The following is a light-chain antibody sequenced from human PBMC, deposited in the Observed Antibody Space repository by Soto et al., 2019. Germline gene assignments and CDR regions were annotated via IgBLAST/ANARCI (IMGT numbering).Light chain of an antibody. J-gene: IGKJ1*01. Sequence: IVLTQAPATLCLSPGEVASLSFRASQNISTYLAWYQQRPGQFPRLLIYGVSKRAPAIPPRFSGSGSGTDFTLSVSGLETEDFATYYCQQRTNSPPWTFGQGTKVDIK. CDR3: QQRTNSPPWT. V-gene: IGKV3-11*01. CDR1: QNISTY. CDR2: GVS.